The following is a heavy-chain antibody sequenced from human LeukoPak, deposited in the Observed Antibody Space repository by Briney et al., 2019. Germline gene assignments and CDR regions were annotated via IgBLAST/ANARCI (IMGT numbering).Heavy chain of an antibody. CDR2: ISSSGSTI. Sequence: GGSLRLSCAASGFTFSDYYMSGIRQAPGKGLEWVSYISSSGSTIYYADSVKGRFTISRDNAKNSLYLQMNSLRAEDTAVYYCASAPARFYYDSSGSDFRGQGTLVTVSS. J-gene: IGHJ4*02. CDR3: ASAPARFYYDSSGSDF. CDR1: GFTFSDYY. D-gene: IGHD3-22*01. V-gene: IGHV3-11*01.